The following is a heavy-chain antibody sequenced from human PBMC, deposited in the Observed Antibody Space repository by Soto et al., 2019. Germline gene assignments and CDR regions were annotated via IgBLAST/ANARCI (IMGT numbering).Heavy chain of an antibody. J-gene: IGHJ3*02. CDR3: ARVGTGSSTPLDI. D-gene: IGHD3-9*01. CDR1: GFMFTRST. Sequence: GGSLRLSCVASGFMFTRSTMNWVRQAPGKGLEWVSSITSASDHIFYADSVKGRFTISRDNAKNSLYLQMNSLRAEDTAVYYCARVGTGSSTPLDIWGQGTMVTVSS. V-gene: IGHV3-21*01. CDR2: ITSASDHI.